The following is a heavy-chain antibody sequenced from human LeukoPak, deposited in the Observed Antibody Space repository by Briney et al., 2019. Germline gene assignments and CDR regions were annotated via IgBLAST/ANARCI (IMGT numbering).Heavy chain of an antibody. V-gene: IGHV3-7*01. J-gene: IGHJ4*02. D-gene: IGHD5-24*01. CDR3: ANGDGFDF. CDR1: GFTFSTYW. Sequence: PGGSLRLSCATSGFTFSTYWMSWVRQAPGKGLEWVANIKQDGSEKYYADSVTGRFTTSRDNAKNSLYLQMNSLRAEDTAVYYCANGDGFDFWGQGTLVTVSS. CDR2: IKQDGSEK.